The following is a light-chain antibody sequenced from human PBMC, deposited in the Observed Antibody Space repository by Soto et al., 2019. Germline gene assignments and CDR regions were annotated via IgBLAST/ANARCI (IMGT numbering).Light chain of an antibody. J-gene: IGKJ1*01. CDR3: QQYGSSPRT. CDR2: GAS. V-gene: IGKV3-20*01. CDR1: QTVSSSY. Sequence: EIVLTQSPGTLSLSPGERATLSCRASQTVSSSYLAWCQQKLGQAPRLLIYGASNRATGIPDRFSGSGSGTDFTLTISRLEPEDFAVYYCQQYGSSPRTFGQGTKVEI.